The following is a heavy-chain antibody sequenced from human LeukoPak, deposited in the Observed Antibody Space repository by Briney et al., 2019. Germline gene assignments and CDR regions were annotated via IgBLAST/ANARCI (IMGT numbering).Heavy chain of an antibody. V-gene: IGHV4-59*08. J-gene: IGHJ5*02. CDR3: ARLTVVAVAGTRWFDP. D-gene: IGHD6-19*01. CDR2: IYYSGST. CDR1: GGSISSYY. Sequence: PSETLSLTCTVSGGSISSYYWSWIRQPPGKGLEWIRYIYYSGSTNYNPSLKSRVTISVDTSKNQFSLKLSSVTAADTAVYYCARLTVVAVAGTRWFDPWGQGTLVTVSS.